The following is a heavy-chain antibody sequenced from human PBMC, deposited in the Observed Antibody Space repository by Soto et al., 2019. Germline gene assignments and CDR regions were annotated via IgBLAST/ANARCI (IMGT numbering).Heavy chain of an antibody. CDR2: IYPSGST. D-gene: IGHD1-20*01. V-gene: IGHV4-4*07. CDR1: GDSISSFY. CDR3: ARGGRISGTDWFDP. J-gene: IGHJ5*02. Sequence: QVQLQESGPGLVKPSETLSLTCSVSGDSISSFYWSWIRQPAGKGLEWIGRIYPSGSTTYSPSLKSRVTMSADMSKNEVSLKLRSVTAADTAVYYCARGGRISGTDWFDPWGQGTLVTVSS.